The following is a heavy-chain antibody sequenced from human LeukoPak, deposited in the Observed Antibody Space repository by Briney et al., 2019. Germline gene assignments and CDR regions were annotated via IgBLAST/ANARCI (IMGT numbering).Heavy chain of an antibody. CDR2: ISGSGGST. D-gene: IGHD3-3*01. V-gene: IGHV3-23*01. CDR1: GFTFSSYA. Sequence: TGGSLRLSCAASGFTFSSYAMSWVRQAPGKGLEWVSAISGSGGSTYYADSVKGRFTISRDNSKNTLYLQMNSLRAEDTAVYYCAKGGVVIIRHYFDYWGQGTLVTVSS. J-gene: IGHJ4*02. CDR3: AKGGVVIIRHYFDY.